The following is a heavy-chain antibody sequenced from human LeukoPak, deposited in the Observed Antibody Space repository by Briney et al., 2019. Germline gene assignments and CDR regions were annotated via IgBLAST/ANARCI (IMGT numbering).Heavy chain of an antibody. CDR3: ARERTLGY. V-gene: IGHV3-48*03. CDR1: GFTFSYYE. D-gene: IGHD3-16*01. J-gene: IGHJ4*02. CDR2: ISSGGSTI. Sequence: GGSLRLSCAASGFTFSYYEMNWVRPAPGKGLEWVSYISSGGSTIYYADSVRGRFTISRDNAKNSLYLQMNSLRAEDTAVYYCARERTLGYWGQGTLVTVSS.